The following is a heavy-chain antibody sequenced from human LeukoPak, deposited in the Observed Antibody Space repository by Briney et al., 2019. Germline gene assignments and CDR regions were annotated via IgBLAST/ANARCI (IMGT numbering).Heavy chain of an antibody. CDR3: AKAMIWDSYYFDY. J-gene: IGHJ4*02. CDR1: GFTFNNYA. CDR2: ISGSGGRT. V-gene: IGHV3-23*01. Sequence: PGGSLRLSCAASGFTFNNYAMSWVRQAPGKGLQWVSGISGSGGRTYYADSVKGRFTISRDNSKNTLYLQMNSLRAEDTAVHYCAKAMIWDSYYFDYWGQGTLVTVSS. D-gene: IGHD3/OR15-3a*01.